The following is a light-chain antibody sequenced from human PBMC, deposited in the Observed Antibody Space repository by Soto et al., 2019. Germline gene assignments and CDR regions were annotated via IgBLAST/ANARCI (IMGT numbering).Light chain of an antibody. CDR1: ISDVGGYNY. V-gene: IGLV2-8*01. J-gene: IGLJ1*01. CDR3: SSYAGSNYV. Sequence: QSALTQPPSASGSPGQSVTISCTGTISDVGGYNYVSWYQQHPGKAPKLMIYEVSKRPSGVPDRFSGSKSGNTASLTVSGLQVEDEADYYCSSYAGSNYVFGTGTKVTAL. CDR2: EVS.